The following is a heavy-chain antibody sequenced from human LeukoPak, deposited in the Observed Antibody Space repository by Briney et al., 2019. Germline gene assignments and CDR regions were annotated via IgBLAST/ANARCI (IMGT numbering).Heavy chain of an antibody. V-gene: IGHV5-51*01. CDR2: IYPGDSDT. J-gene: IGHJ5*02. D-gene: IGHD1-26*01. Sequence: GESLKISCKGSGYSFTSYWIGWVRQMPGKGLEWMGIIYPGDSDTRYSPSFQGQVTISADKSISTAYLRWSSLKASDTAMYYCARHPPTKLGWSDPWGQGTLVTVSS. CDR1: GYSFTSYW. CDR3: ARHPPTKLGWSDP.